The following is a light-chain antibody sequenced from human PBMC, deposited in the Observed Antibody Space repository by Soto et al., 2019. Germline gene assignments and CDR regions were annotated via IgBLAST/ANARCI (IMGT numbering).Light chain of an antibody. V-gene: IGLV2-14*01. J-gene: IGLJ2*01. CDR3: SSYTSSSTLVV. Sequence: QSALTQPASVSGSPGHSITISCTGTSSDVGGYNYVSWYQQHPGKDPKLMIYEVSNRPSGVSNRFSGSKSGNTASLTISGLQAEDEADDYCSSYTSSSTLVVFGGGTKLTVL. CDR1: SSDVGGYNY. CDR2: EVS.